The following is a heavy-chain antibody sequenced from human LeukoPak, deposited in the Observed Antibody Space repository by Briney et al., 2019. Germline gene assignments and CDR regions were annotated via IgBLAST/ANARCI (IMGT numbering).Heavy chain of an antibody. V-gene: IGHV3-48*03. CDR3: ARDGLSSGYDY. D-gene: IGHD5-12*01. CDR2: ISSSGSTI. Sequence: PGGSLRLSCAASGFTFSSYEMNWVRQAPGKGLEWVSYISSSGSTIYYADSVKGRFTISRDNAKNSLYLQMNSLRAEDTAVYYCARDGLSSGYDYWGQGTLVTVSS. CDR1: GFTFSSYE. J-gene: IGHJ4*02.